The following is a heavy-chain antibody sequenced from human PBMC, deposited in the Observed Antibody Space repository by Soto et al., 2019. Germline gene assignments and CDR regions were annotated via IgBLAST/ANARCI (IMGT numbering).Heavy chain of an antibody. D-gene: IGHD3-10*01. CDR3: AKAPRGGVIITTYSAHIDY. V-gene: IGHV1-46*01. CDR1: GYTFTSYY. J-gene: IGHJ4*02. CDR2: INPDGGST. Sequence: QVQLVQSGAEVKKPGASVMLSCKASGYTFTSYYMHWVRQAPGQGLAWLGIINPDGGSTRYAQKLQGTVTMTRDTSTSTFYMELSSLRSEDTAVYYCAKAPRGGVIITTYSAHIDYWGQGTLVNVAS.